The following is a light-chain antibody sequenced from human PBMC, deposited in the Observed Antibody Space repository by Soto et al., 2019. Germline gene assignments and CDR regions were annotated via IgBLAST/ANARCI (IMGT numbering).Light chain of an antibody. CDR2: GAS. CDR1: QSVSSSY. CDR3: QQYCSSPLT. J-gene: IGKJ1*01. V-gene: IGKV3-20*01. Sequence: EIVLTQSPGTLSLSLGERATLSCRASQSVSSSYLSWYQQKPGQAPRLLIYGASSRATGIPERFSGSGSGTDFTLTISRLEPEDFAVYYCQQYCSSPLTFGQGTKVEIK.